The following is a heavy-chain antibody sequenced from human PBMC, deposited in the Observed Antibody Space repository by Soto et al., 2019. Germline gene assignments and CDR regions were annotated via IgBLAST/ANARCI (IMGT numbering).Heavy chain of an antibody. CDR2: IYYSGST. V-gene: IGHV4-31*03. Sequence: QVQLQESGPGLVKPSQTLSLTCTVSGGSISSGGYYWSWIRQHPGKGLEWIGYIYYSGSTYYNPSLESRVTLSVDTSKNQFSLKLSSVTAADTAVYYCARGAVVVVAATPDWFDPWGQGTLVTVSS. J-gene: IGHJ5*02. CDR3: ARGAVVVVAATPDWFDP. D-gene: IGHD2-15*01. CDR1: GGSISSGGYY.